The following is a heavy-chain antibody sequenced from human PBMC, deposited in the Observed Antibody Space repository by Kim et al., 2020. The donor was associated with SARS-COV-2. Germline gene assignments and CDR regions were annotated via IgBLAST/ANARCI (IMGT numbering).Heavy chain of an antibody. CDR3: AKERSGSYPSYYGMDV. V-gene: IGHV3-23*01. CDR2: ISDSGDGT. D-gene: IGHD1-26*01. CDR1: GFTFTSYA. Sequence: GGSLRLSCAASGFTFTSYAMSWVRQAPGEGLEWVSVISDSGDGTHYADSVKGRFTISRDNSKNTLYLQMNSLRAEDTAVYYCAKERSGSYPSYYGMDVWGQGTTVTVSS. J-gene: IGHJ6*02.